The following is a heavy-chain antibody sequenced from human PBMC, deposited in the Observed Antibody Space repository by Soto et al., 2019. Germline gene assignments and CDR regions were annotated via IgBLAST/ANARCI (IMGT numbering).Heavy chain of an antibody. CDR1: GYTFTGYY. D-gene: IGHD6-13*01. V-gene: IGHV1-2*04. J-gene: IGHJ3*02. CDR3: ARVRIAAAVTDAFDI. CDR2: INLNSGGT. Sequence: ASVKVSCKASGYTFTGYYMHWVRQAPGQGLEWMGWINLNSGGTNYAQKFQGWVTMTRDTSISTAYMELSRLRSDDTAVYYCARVRIAAAVTDAFDIWGQGTMVTVSS.